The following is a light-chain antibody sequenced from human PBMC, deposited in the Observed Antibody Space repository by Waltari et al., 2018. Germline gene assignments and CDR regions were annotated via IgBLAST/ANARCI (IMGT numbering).Light chain of an antibody. CDR2: GAS. Sequence: EIEMQQYPATLSVSPGERATLSSRSSQRVSSILAWYQQKPGHAPMLRISGASPRATGIPARFSGSGSGTEFTLTIRSLQSEDFSVYSCQQYNNWPPLYTFGQGTKLEIK. J-gene: IGKJ2*01. CDR3: QQYNNWPPLYT. CDR1: QRVSSI. V-gene: IGKV3-15*01.